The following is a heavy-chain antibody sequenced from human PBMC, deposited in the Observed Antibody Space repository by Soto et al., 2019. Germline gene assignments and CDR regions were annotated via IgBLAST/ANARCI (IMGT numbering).Heavy chain of an antibody. CDR3: VRQASKVWGAYPQANNF. D-gene: IGHD3-16*02. J-gene: IGHJ4*02. CDR1: GASINSTSFY. Sequence: SETLSLTCTVSGASINSTSFYWGWIRQPPGKGLEWIGSIFHSGRTHYNPSLKSRVTLSVDTSRSQVSLEVGSVTAADTAVYYCVRQASKVWGAYPQANNFWGQGTLVTVSS. V-gene: IGHV4-39*01. CDR2: IFHSGRT.